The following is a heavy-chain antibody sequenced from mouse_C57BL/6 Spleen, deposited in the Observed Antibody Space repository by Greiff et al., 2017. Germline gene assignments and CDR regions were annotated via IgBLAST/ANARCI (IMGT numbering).Heavy chain of an antibody. CDR1: GYTFTSYW. D-gene: IGHD1-1*01. CDR2: IHPNSGST. Sequence: QVQLQQPGAELVKPGASVKLSCKASGYTFTSYWMHWVKQRPGQGLEWIGMIHPNSGSTNYNEKFKSKATLTVDKSSSTAYMQLSSLTSEDSAVYYCARRFITTVVEDYFDYWGQGTTLTVSS. CDR3: ARRFITTVVEDYFDY. J-gene: IGHJ2*01. V-gene: IGHV1-64*01.